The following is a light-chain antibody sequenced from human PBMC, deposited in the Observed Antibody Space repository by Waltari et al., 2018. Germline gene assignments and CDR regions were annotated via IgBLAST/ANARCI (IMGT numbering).Light chain of an antibody. CDR3: QTWTTGIWV. V-gene: IGLV4-69*01. CDR2: LNSDGSH. J-gene: IGLJ3*02. CDR1: SGHSNYA. Sequence: QLVLTQAPSASASLGASVKLTCPLTSGHSNYAITWHQQQPEKGPRYLMRLNSDGSHTRGDGIPDRFSGSSSGAERYLIISSLQSEDEADYYCQTWTTGIWVFGGGTKLTVL.